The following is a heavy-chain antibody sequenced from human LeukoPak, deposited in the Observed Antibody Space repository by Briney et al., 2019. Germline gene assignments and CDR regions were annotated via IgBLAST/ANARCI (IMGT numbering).Heavy chain of an antibody. J-gene: IGHJ3*02. D-gene: IGHD4-23*01. CDR3: ARGNSDAFDI. CDR2: IWYDGSYK. CDR1: GXPFSNYA. Sequence: WSLRLSCSASGXPFSNYAMHWVRQPPGKGLEWVAIIWYDGSYKYYADSVKGRFTVSRDNSKNTLYLQVNSLTAEDTAVYYCARGNSDAFDIWGQGTMVTVSS. V-gene: IGHV3-33*01.